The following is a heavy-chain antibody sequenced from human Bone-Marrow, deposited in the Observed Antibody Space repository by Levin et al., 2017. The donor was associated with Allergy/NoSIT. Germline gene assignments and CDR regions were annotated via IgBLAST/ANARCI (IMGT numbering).Heavy chain of an antibody. J-gene: IGHJ2*01. Sequence: GESLKISCKGSGYNFTTYWIGWVRQMPGKGLEWMGIVYPGDSDTRYSPSLQGQVTISADKSLNTAYLQWSGLKASDTAVYYCARRMRLDWYFDLWGRGTLVTVSS. CDR1: GYNFTTYW. CDR2: VYPGDSDT. V-gene: IGHV5-51*01. CDR3: ARRMRLDWYFDL.